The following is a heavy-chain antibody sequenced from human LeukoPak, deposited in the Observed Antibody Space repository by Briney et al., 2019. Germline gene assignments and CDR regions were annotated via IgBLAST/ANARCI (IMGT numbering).Heavy chain of an antibody. CDR3: AKTKRITMVRGVFNWFDP. CDR2: ISGSGGST. CDR1: GFTFSSYA. D-gene: IGHD3-10*01. V-gene: IGHV3-23*01. Sequence: GGSLRLSCAASGFTFSSYAMSWVRQAPGKGLEWVSAISGSGGSTYYADSVKGRFTISRDNSKNTLYLQMNSLRAGDTAVYYCAKTKRITMVRGVFNWFDPWGQGTLVTVSS. J-gene: IGHJ5*02.